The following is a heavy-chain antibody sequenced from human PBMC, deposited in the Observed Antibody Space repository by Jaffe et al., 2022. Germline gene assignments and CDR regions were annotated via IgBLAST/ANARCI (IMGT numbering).Heavy chain of an antibody. CDR2: IIPIFGTA. D-gene: IGHD4-17*01. CDR3: ARVPPVYGGNPYWYFDL. Sequence: QVQLVQSGAEVKKPGSSVKVSCKASGGTFSSYAISWVRQAPGQGLEWMGGIIPIFGTANYAQKFQGRVTITTDESTSTAYMELSSLRSEDTAVYYCARVPPVYGGNPYWYFDLWGRGTLVTVSS. CDR1: GGTFSSYA. J-gene: IGHJ2*01. V-gene: IGHV1-69*05.